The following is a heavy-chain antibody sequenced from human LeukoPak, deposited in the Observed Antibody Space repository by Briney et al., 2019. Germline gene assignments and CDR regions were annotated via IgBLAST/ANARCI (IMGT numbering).Heavy chain of an antibody. CDR2: VKRKTDGVTT. V-gene: IGHV3-15*01. CDR1: GFTFSNAW. J-gene: IGHJ6*03. CDR3: TTGDCRSTSCYTAYYYYYMDV. D-gene: IGHD2-2*02. Sequence: SGGSLRLSCAASGFTFSNAWMSWVRQAPGKGLEWVGRVKRKTDGVTTDYAAPVKGRFTISRDDSENTLYLQMNSLKTEDTTVYYCTTGDCRSTSCYTAYYYYYMDVWGKGTTVTVSS.